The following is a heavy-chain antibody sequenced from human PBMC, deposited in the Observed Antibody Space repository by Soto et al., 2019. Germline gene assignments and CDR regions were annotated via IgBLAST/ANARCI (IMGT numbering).Heavy chain of an antibody. CDR3: ARDFETTGTTHYYYGMDV. CDR1: GYTFTSYA. D-gene: IGHD1-1*01. CDR2: IIAGNGNT. J-gene: IGHJ6*02. Sequence: ASVKVSCKASGYTFTSYAIHWVRQAPGQRLEWIRWIIAGNGNTKYSQNFQGRVTITGDTSASTAYMELRSLRSDDTAVYYCARDFETTGTTHYYYGMDVWGQGTTVTVSS. V-gene: IGHV1-3*01.